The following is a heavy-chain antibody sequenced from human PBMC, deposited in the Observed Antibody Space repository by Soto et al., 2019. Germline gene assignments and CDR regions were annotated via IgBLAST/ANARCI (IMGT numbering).Heavy chain of an antibody. J-gene: IGHJ4*02. V-gene: IGHV4-31*03. D-gene: IGHD6-13*01. CDR2: MHYTGFS. CDR1: GGSISSGGYY. Sequence: SETLSLTCTVSGGSISSGGYYWSWIRQHPGKGLEFIGYMHYTGFSYYNPSLKSRLTISVDRSKSQFTLQLTSVTVADTAVYYCATSYGNAWYTNWGQGTQVTVSS. CDR3: ATSYGNAWYTN.